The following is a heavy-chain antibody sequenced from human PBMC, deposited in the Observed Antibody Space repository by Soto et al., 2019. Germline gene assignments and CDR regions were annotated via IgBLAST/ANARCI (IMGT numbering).Heavy chain of an antibody. D-gene: IGHD6-19*01. J-gene: IGHJ6*03. CDR1: GGSISSYY. Sequence: SETLCLTCTVSGGSISSYYWSWIRQPPGKGLEWIGYIYYSGSTNYNPSLKSRVTISVDTSKNQFSLKLSSVTAADTAVYYCARVKPGIAVAGTNYYMDVWGKGTTVTVSS. V-gene: IGHV4-59*01. CDR3: ARVKPGIAVAGTNYYMDV. CDR2: IYYSGST.